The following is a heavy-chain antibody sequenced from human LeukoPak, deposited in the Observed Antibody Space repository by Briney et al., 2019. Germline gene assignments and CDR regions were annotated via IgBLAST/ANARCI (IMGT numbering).Heavy chain of an antibody. J-gene: IGHJ4*02. CDR3: ARYTTTVTTADY. CDR1: GHTFTGYY. Sequence: GASVKVSCKASGHTFTGYYMHWVRQAPGQGLEWMGWINPNSGGTNYAQKFQGRVTMTRDTSISTAYMELSRLRSDDTAVYYCARYTTTVTTADYWGQGTLVTVSS. V-gene: IGHV1-2*02. D-gene: IGHD4-17*01. CDR2: INPNSGGT.